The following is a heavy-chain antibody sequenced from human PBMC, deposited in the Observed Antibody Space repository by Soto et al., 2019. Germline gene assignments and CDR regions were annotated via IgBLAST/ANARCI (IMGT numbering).Heavy chain of an antibody. CDR3: ARDGSGGTHQFDY. V-gene: IGHV3-33*01. Sequence: QVQLGESGGGVGQPGWSLRLSCAASGFTFSTYGMHWVRQAPGKGLEWVAVIWYDGSNKYYADSVKGRFTISRDNSKNTLYLKMNSLGAEDTAVYYCARDGSGGTHQFDYWGHGTLVTVSS. CDR2: IWYDGSNK. CDR1: GFTFSTYG. D-gene: IGHD2-15*01. J-gene: IGHJ4*01.